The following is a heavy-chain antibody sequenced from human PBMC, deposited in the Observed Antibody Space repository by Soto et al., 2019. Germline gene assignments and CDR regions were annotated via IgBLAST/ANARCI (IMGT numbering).Heavy chain of an antibody. Sequence: QITLKESGPTLVKPTQTLTLTCTFSGLSLTTTGEAVGWIRQPPGTALEWLALIYWDDDHFYNPTLKTRLTITTDTSKNPVVLTPTNMNPVDTATYSCAHYLSASPAGWFDPWGQGILVTVSS. D-gene: IGHD6-25*01. CDR2: IYWDDDH. CDR1: GLSLTTTGEA. J-gene: IGHJ5*02. V-gene: IGHV2-5*02. CDR3: AHYLSASPAGWFDP.